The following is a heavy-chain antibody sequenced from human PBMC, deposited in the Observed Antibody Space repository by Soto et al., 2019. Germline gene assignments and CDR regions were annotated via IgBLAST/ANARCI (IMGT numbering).Heavy chain of an antibody. J-gene: IGHJ6*02. Sequence: GASVKVSCKASGYTFTSYYMHWVRQAPGQGLEWMGIINPSGGSTSYAQKFQGRVTMTRDTSTSTVYMELSSLRSEDTAVYYCARGIGGSYYYYYGMDVWGQGTTVTVSS. D-gene: IGHD1-26*01. V-gene: IGHV1-46*01. CDR1: GYTFTSYY. CDR3: ARGIGGSYYYYYGMDV. CDR2: INPSGGST.